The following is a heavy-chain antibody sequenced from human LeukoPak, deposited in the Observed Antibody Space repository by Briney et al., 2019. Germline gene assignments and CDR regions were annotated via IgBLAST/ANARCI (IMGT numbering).Heavy chain of an antibody. CDR1: GLTVSSNY. CDR3: ARGRKTYYYDSSRDYYFDY. V-gene: IGHV3-53*01. CDR2: IYSGGST. D-gene: IGHD3-22*01. Sequence: PGGSLRLSCAASGLTVSSNYMSWVRQAPGKGLEWVSVIYSGGSTYYADSVKGRFTISRDNSKNTLYLQMSSLRAEDTAVYYCARGRKTYYYDSSRDYYFDYWGQGTLVTVSS. J-gene: IGHJ4*02.